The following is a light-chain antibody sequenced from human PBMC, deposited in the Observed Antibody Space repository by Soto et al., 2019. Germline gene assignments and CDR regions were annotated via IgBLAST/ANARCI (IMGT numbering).Light chain of an antibody. Sequence: EIWLTQSPGTLSLSPGERATLSCRASQTISNTFLAWYQQRPGQAPRLLIYGASGRAAGIPVRFSGSGSGTEFTLSISRLEPVDFAVYYRHPYGSPSWPFGQGNKVDIK. J-gene: IGKJ1*01. CDR2: GAS. CDR3: HPYGSPSWP. V-gene: IGKV3-20*01. CDR1: QTISNTF.